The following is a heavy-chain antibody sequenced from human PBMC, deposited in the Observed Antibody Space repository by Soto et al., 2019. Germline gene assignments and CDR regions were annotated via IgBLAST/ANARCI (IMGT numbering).Heavy chain of an antibody. J-gene: IGHJ6*02. V-gene: IGHV1-69*01. CDR3: ASAGILEWLFLDV. CDR2: IIPIFGTA. Sequence: QVQLVQSGAEVKKPGSSVKVSCKASGGTFSSYAISWVRQAPGQGLEWMGGIIPIFGTANYAQKFQGRVXXXXXXXXXXAYMELSSLRSEDTAVYYCASAGILEWLFLDVWGQGTTVTVSS. CDR1: GGTFSSYA. D-gene: IGHD3-3*01.